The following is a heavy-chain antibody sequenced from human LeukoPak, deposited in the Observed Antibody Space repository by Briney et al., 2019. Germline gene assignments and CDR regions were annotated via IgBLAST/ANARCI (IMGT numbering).Heavy chain of an antibody. V-gene: IGHV1-18*01. J-gene: IGHJ4*02. CDR2: ISAYNGNT. CDR3: ATNYDSWSGYYNFDC. D-gene: IGHD3-3*01. Sequence: ASVKVSCKASGYTFTSYGISWVRQAPGQGLEWMGWISAYNGNTNYAHKFQGRVTMTTDTSTSTAYMELRSLTSECTAVYYCATNYDSWSGYYNFDCWGQGTLATVSS. CDR1: GYTFTSYG.